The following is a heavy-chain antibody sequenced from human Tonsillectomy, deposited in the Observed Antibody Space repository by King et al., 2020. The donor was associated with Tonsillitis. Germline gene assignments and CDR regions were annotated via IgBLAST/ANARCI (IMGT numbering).Heavy chain of an antibody. J-gene: IGHJ6*03. CDR3: ASGGARGYSYGYYYYYMDV. CDR2: IIPILGIA. Sequence: QLVQSGAEVKKPGSSVKVSCKASGGTFSSYAISWVRQAPGQGLEWRGRIIPILGIANYAQKFQGRVTITADKSTSTAYMELSSLGSEDTAVYYCASGGARGYSYGYYYYYMDVWGKGTTVTVSS. CDR1: GGTFSSYA. V-gene: IGHV1-69*09. D-gene: IGHD5-18*01.